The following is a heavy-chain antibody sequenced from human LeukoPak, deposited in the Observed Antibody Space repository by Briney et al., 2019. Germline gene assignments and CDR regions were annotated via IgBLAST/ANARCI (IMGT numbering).Heavy chain of an antibody. J-gene: IGHJ4*02. V-gene: IGHV4-30-2*01. CDR3: ARGRSRLLDY. D-gene: IGHD2-15*01. CDR1: GGSISSGGYY. Sequence: SETLSLTCTVSGGSISSGGYYWSWIRQPPGKGLEWIGYIYHSGSTYYNPSLKSRVTISVDTSKNQFSLKLSSVTAADTAVYYCARGRSRLLDYWGQGTLVTVSS. CDR2: IYHSGST.